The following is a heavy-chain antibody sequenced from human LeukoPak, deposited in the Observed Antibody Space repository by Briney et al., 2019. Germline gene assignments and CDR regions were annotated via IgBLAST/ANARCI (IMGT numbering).Heavy chain of an antibody. V-gene: IGHV4-59*01. CDR1: GAPISSYY. Sequence: PSETLSLTCTVSGAPISSYYWSWIRQPPGKGLEWIGYIYHTGSTNDNPPLNSRVTVLVDTSKNQFSLKLRSLTAADTAVYYCARDRGCTNGVCEWDYWGQGTLVTVSS. D-gene: IGHD2-8*01. CDR3: ARDRGCTNGVCEWDY. CDR2: IYHTGST. J-gene: IGHJ4*02.